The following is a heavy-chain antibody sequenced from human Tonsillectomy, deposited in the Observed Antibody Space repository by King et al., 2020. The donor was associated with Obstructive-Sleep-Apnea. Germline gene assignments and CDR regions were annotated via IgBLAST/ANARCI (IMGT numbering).Heavy chain of an antibody. CDR2: INIDGSTP. D-gene: IGHD3-22*01. CDR1: GFTFMNYW. V-gene: IGHV3-74*01. CDR3: ARGAYYDSSNYYYGGWFDP. J-gene: IGHJ5*02. Sequence: VQLVESGGGLVQPGGSLRLSCAASGFTFMNYWIHWVRHAPGKGLVWVSRINIDGSTPSYADSGKGRFTVSRDNAKNTLYLQMNSLRAEDTAVYYCARGAYYDSSNYYYGGWFDPWGQGTLVTVSS.